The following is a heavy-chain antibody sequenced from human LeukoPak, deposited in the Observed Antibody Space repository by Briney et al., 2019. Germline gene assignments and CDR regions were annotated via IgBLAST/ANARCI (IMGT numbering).Heavy chain of an antibody. CDR1: GFTFSSYS. CDR2: ISSSSSYI. Sequence: PGGSLRLSCAASGFTFSSYSMNWVRQAPGKGLEWVSSISSSSSYIYYADSVKGRFTISRDNAKNSLYLQMNSLRAEDTAVYYCARDSAVAGPYYYGMDVWGQGTTVTVPS. CDR3: ARDSAVAGPYYYGMDV. J-gene: IGHJ6*02. V-gene: IGHV3-21*01. D-gene: IGHD6-19*01.